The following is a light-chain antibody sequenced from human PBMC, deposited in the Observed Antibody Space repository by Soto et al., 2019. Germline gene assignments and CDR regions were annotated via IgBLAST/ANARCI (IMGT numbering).Light chain of an antibody. Sequence: QSALTQPPSASESPGQSVTISCTGTSSDIGGYDFVSWYQQHPGKAPKLIIYDINKRPSGVPDRFSGSRSGNTASLTVSGLRAEDAADYYCSSFAVSHIVFGTGTKLTVL. CDR1: SSDIGGYDF. J-gene: IGLJ1*01. V-gene: IGLV2-8*01. CDR2: DIN. CDR3: SSFAVSHIV.